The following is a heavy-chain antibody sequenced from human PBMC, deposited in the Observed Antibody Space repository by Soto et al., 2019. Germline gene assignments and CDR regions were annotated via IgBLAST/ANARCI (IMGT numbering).Heavy chain of an antibody. J-gene: IGHJ4*02. CDR2: ISGGGETT. CDR3: AFNSGSGSYYFDY. Sequence: EVQLLESGGGLVQPGGSLRLSCAASGFTFSSHAMWWVRQAPGKGLECVSAISGGGETTYYADSVKGRFTISRDNSKNTLYLRMNSLRAEDAAVYYCAFNSGSGSYYFDYWGQGTLVTVSS. V-gene: IGHV3-23*01. D-gene: IGHD3-10*01. CDR1: GFTFSSHA.